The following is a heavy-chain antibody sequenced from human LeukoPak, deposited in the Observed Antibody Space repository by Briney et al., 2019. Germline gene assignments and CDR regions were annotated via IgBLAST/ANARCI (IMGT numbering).Heavy chain of an antibody. Sequence: ASVRVSSESSGYTFTAYYMHWVRQAPGQGLEWMGWINPNSCGTQYTQKFQGRVTMTRDTSSSTAYMELSRLRSDDTAVYYGARDRLVGATSSDAFDIWGEGTIVTVSS. CDR2: INPNSCGT. J-gene: IGHJ3*02. CDR1: GYTFTAYY. D-gene: IGHD1-26*01. V-gene: IGHV1-2*02. CDR3: ARDRLVGATSSDAFDI.